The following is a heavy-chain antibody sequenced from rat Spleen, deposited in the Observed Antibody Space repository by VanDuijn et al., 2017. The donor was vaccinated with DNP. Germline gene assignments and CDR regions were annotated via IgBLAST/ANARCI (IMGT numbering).Heavy chain of an antibody. J-gene: IGHJ2*01. V-gene: IGHV5S13*01. CDR1: GFTFSNYG. D-gene: IGHD1-7*01. Sequence: EVQLVESGGGLVQPGRSLKLSCAASGFTFSNYGMAWVRQAPTKGLEWVASITNSGGSTYYRDSVKGRFTISRDNAKSTLYLQMNSLRSEDTATYYCARWTRYFDYWGQGVMVTVSS. CDR2: ITNSGGST. CDR3: ARWTRYFDY.